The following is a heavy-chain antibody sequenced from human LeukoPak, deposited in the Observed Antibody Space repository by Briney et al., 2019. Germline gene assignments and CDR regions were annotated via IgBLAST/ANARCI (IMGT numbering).Heavy chain of an antibody. D-gene: IGHD7-27*01. J-gene: IGHJ6*03. Sequence: GGSLRLSCAASGFTFNGSAMHWVRQASGKGLEWVGRIRSEANSYATAHAASVKGRFTISRDDSKNTAYLQMNSLKTEDTAVYYCTRHWGTGYYYYYMDVWGKGTTVTVSS. V-gene: IGHV3-73*01. CDR2: IRSEANSYAT. CDR1: GFTFNGSA. CDR3: TRHWGTGYYYYYMDV.